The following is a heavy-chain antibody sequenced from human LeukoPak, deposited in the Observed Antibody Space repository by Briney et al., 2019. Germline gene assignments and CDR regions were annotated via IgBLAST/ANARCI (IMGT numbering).Heavy chain of an antibody. Sequence: PGGSLRLSCAASGFAFSSYWMHWVRQAPGKGLMYVSNINSDGSNRNYADSVKGRFTISRDNAKNSLYLQMNSLRAEDTAVYYCASNRPNSDRHGLNPFDHWGQGTLVTVSS. D-gene: IGHD3/OR15-3a*01. CDR3: ASNRPNSDRHGLNPFDH. V-gene: IGHV3-74*01. J-gene: IGHJ4*02. CDR1: GFAFSSYW. CDR2: INSDGSNR.